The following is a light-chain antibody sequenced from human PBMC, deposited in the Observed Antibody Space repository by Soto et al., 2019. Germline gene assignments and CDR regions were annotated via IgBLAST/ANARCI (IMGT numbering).Light chain of an antibody. J-gene: IGKJ1*01. Sequence: DVVMTQSPIFLPVTLGQPASIACRSSQSLIHSDGNAYLSWFQQRPGQSPRRLIYEVSDRDSGVPDRFTGSGSGTDFTLQISRVEAEDVGVYYCSQGTHWPWTFGQGTEVEIK. CDR2: EVS. CDR1: QSLIHSDGNAY. CDR3: SQGTHWPWT. V-gene: IGKV2-30*02.